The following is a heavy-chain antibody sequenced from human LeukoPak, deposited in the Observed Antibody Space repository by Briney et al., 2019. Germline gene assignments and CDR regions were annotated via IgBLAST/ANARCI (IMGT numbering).Heavy chain of an antibody. Sequence: TGGSLRLSCAASGFTFGSYSMNWVRQAPGKGLEWVSSISGSSSYTHYADSVKGRFTISRDNAKNSLFLQMNSLRAEDTAVYYCARDPLTPGDSGHMDVWGKGTTVTASS. CDR3: ARDPLTPGDSGHMDV. CDR1: GFTFGSYS. D-gene: IGHD3-16*01. V-gene: IGHV3-21*01. J-gene: IGHJ6*03. CDR2: ISGSSSYT.